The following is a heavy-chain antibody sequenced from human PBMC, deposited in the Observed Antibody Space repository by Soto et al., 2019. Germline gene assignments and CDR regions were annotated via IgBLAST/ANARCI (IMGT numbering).Heavy chain of an antibody. CDR2: IYYSGST. J-gene: IGHJ6*02. CDR1: GGSISSGGYY. Sequence: PSETLSLTCTVSGGSISSGGYYWSWIRQHPGKGLEWIGYIYYSGSTYYNPSLKSRVTISVDTSKNQFSLKLSSVTAADTAVYYCARDIVVVPGYYYYGMAVWGQGTTVTASS. CDR3: ARDIVVVPGYYYYGMAV. D-gene: IGHD2-2*01. V-gene: IGHV4-31*03.